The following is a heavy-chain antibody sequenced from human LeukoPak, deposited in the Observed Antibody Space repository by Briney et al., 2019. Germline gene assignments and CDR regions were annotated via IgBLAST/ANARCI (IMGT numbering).Heavy chain of an antibody. V-gene: IGHV3-30-3*01. CDR1: GFTFSSYA. CDR2: ISYDGSNK. Sequence: GRSLRLSCAASGFTFSSYAMHWVRQAPGKGLEWVAVISYDGSNKYYADSVRGRFTISRDNSKNTLYLQMNSLRAEDTAVYYCARDRYCGGDCYSWGFDYWGQGTLVTVSS. D-gene: IGHD2-21*02. CDR3: ARDRYCGGDCYSWGFDY. J-gene: IGHJ4*02.